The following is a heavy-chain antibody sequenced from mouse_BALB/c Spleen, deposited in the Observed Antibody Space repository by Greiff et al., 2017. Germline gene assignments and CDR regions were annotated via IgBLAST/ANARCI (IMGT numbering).Heavy chain of an antibody. CDR1: GYTFTSYW. CDR2: INPSNGRT. D-gene: IGHD1-1*01. CDR3: ASNTTVVDTRYMDY. Sequence: QVQLQQPGAELVKPGASVKLSCKASGYTFTSYWMHWVKQRPGQGLEWIGEINPSNGRTNYNEKFKSKATLTVDKSSSTAYMQLSSLTSEDSAVYDCASNTTVVDTRYMDYWGQGTTLTVSS. V-gene: IGHV1S81*02. J-gene: IGHJ2*01.